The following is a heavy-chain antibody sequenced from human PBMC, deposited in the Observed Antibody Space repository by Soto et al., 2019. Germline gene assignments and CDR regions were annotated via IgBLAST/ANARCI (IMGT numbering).Heavy chain of an antibody. CDR1: GFTFSSYS. J-gene: IGHJ4*02. CDR2: ISSSSSYI. V-gene: IGHV3-21*01. Sequence: GGSLRLSCAASGFTFSSYSMNWVRQAPGKGLEWVSSISSSSSYIYYADSVKGRFTISRDNAKNSLYLQMNSLRAEDTAVYYCAREHLCSSTSCHNDYWGQGTLVTVSS. CDR3: AREHLCSSTSCHNDY. D-gene: IGHD2-2*02.